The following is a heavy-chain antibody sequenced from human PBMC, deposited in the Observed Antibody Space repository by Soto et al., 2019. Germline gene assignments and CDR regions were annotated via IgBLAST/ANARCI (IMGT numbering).Heavy chain of an antibody. CDR3: ARDRYCSSTSCYFLGYYYGMTS. CDR2: TYYRSKWYN. V-gene: IGHV6-1*01. CDR1: GDSVSSNSAA. Sequence: PSQTLSLTCAISGDSVSSNSAAWNWIRQSPSRGLEWLGRTYYRSKWYNDYAVSVKSRITINPDTSKNQFSLQLNSVTPEDTAVYYCARDRYCSSTSCYFLGYYYGMTSGAKGPRSPSP. D-gene: IGHD2-2*01. J-gene: IGHJ6*02.